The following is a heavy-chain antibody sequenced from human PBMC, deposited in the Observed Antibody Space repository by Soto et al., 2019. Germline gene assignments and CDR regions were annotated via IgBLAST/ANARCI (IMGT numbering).Heavy chain of an antibody. CDR2: IIPILGIA. D-gene: IGHD5-12*01. CDR1: GGTFSSYT. Sequence: QVQLVQSGAEVKKPGSSVKVSCKASGGTFSSYTISWVRQAPGQGLEWMGRIIPILGIANYAQKFQGRVTITADKSTSTAYMELSSLRSEDTAVYYCARKGWLQLGGEDAFDIWGQGTMVTVSS. CDR3: ARKGWLQLGGEDAFDI. V-gene: IGHV1-69*02. J-gene: IGHJ3*02.